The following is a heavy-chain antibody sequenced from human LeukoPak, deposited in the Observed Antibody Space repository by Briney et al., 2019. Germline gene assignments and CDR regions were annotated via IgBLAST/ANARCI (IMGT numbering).Heavy chain of an antibody. CDR3: ARGSGYYWEFDY. V-gene: IGHV3-23*01. CDR1: GFTFNNYA. CDR2: ISGSGGST. J-gene: IGHJ4*02. Sequence: GGSLRLSCAASGFTFNNYAMSWVRQAPGKGLEWVSAISGSGGSTYYADSVKGRFTISRDNSKNTLYLQMNSLRAEDTAVYYCARGSGYYWEFDYWGQGTLVTVSS. D-gene: IGHD3-3*01.